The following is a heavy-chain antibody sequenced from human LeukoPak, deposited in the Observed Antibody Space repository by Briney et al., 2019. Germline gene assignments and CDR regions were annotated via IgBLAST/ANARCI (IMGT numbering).Heavy chain of an antibody. CDR2: IYYSGST. Sequence: SETLSLTCTVSGGSISSYYWSWIRQPPGKGLEWIGYIYYSGSTNYNPPLRSRVTISVDTSKNQFSLKLSSVTAADTAVYYCARQNSVAGTLDYWGQGTLVTVSS. CDR3: ARQNSVAGTLDY. V-gene: IGHV4-59*08. CDR1: GGSISSYY. D-gene: IGHD6-19*01. J-gene: IGHJ4*02.